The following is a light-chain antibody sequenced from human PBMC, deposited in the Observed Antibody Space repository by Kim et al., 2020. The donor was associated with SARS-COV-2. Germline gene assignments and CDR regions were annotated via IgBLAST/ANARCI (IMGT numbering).Light chain of an antibody. Sequence: GQTVTSSCSGRMSHIGHNYVSWYQQVPGAAPKLLMYEINKRPSGIPDRFSGAKSGTSATLGITGLRTGDEADYYCGTWDGDLNTGVFGGGTKVTVL. CDR2: EIN. V-gene: IGLV1-51*01. J-gene: IGLJ3*02. CDR1: MSHIGHNY. CDR3: GTWDGDLNTGV.